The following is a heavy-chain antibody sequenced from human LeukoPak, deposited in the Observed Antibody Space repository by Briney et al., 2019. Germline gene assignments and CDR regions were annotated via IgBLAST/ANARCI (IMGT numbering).Heavy chain of an antibody. CDR1: GFTFSSYG. D-gene: IGHD1-26*01. CDR2: ISGSGGST. J-gene: IGHJ4*02. Sequence: GGSLRLSCAASGFTFSSYGVSWVRHAPGKGLEWVSAISGSGGSTYYADSVKGRFTISRDNSKNTLYLQMNSLRAEDTAVYYCAKDLVSGSYFPLFDYWGQGTLVTVSS. CDR3: AKDLVSGSYFPLFDY. V-gene: IGHV3-23*01.